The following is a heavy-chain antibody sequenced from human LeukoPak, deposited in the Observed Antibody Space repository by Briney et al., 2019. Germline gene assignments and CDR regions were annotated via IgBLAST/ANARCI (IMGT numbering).Heavy chain of an antibody. V-gene: IGHV3-30-3*01. Sequence: GGSLRLSCEGSGFTSVNFVMSWVRQAPGKGLEWVAVISYDGSNKNYADSVKGRFTISRDNSKNTLYLQMNSLRAEDTAVYYCARGWQQLVHPSWSYYYYMDVWGKGTTVTVSS. CDR1: GFTSVNFV. CDR2: ISYDGSNK. D-gene: IGHD6-13*01. J-gene: IGHJ6*03. CDR3: ARGWQQLVHPSWSYYYYMDV.